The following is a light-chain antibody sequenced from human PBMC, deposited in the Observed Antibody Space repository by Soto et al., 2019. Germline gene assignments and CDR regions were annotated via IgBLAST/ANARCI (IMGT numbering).Light chain of an antibody. Sequence: QSVLTQPPSVSGAPGQRVTISCTGSSSNIGAGYDVHWYQHHPGKAPKLLVYEVNKRPSGVPDRFSGSKSGNTASLTVSGLQAEDEADYYCTSHAGTINFPYIFGTGTKV. CDR3: TSHAGTINFPYI. J-gene: IGLJ1*01. V-gene: IGLV1-40*01. CDR1: SSNIGAGYD. CDR2: EVN.